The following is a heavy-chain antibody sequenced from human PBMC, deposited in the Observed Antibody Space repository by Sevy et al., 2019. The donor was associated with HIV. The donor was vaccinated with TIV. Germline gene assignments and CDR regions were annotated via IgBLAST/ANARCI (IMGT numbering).Heavy chain of an antibody. V-gene: IGHV3-15*05. CDR2: IKSKTDGGTR. J-gene: IGHJ4*02. CDR1: GFTFSNAW. Sequence: GGSLRLSCAASGFTFSNAWMSWVRQAPGKGLEWVGRIKSKTDGGTRDLAAPVKGRIIISRDDSGNTLYLQMNSLKIDDTGVYYCATGLGKSDFDYWGQGTLVTVSS. CDR3: ATGLGKSDFDY. D-gene: IGHD3-9*01.